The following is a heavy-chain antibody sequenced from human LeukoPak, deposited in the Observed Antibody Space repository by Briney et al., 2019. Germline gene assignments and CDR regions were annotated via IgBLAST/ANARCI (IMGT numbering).Heavy chain of an antibody. D-gene: IGHD3-10*01. J-gene: IGHJ3*02. Sequence: ASVKVSCKASGYTFTSYYMHWVRQAPGQGLEWMGIINPSGGSTSYAQKFQGRVTMTRDMSTSTVYMELSSLRSEDTAVYYCARWATRQWFGEFRGDAFDIWGQGTMVTVSS. V-gene: IGHV1-46*01. CDR3: ARWATRQWFGEFRGDAFDI. CDR1: GYTFTSYY. CDR2: INPSGGST.